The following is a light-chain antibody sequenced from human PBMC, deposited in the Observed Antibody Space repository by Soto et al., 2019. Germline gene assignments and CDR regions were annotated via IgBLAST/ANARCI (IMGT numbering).Light chain of an antibody. J-gene: IGLJ1*01. V-gene: IGLV1-44*01. CDR3: AAWDDSLNGLV. Sequence: QLVLTQPPSASGTPGQGVTISCSGSSSNIGSNTVNWYQQLPGTAPKLLIYNNNQRPSGVPDRFSGSKSGTSASLAISGLQSEDEADYYCAAWDDSLNGLVFGTGTKLTVL. CDR2: NNN. CDR1: SSNIGSNT.